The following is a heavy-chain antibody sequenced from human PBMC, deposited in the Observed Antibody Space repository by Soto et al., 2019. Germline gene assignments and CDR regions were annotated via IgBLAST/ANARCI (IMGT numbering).Heavy chain of an antibody. CDR3: ARDVTPPDY. Sequence: ASVKVSCKASGYTFSSYVISWVRQAPGQGLEWMGWISAYNGNTKYAQKLQGRVTMTTDTSASTAYMELRSLRSDDTAVYYCARDVTPPDYWGQGTLVTVSS. J-gene: IGHJ4*02. CDR2: ISAYNGNT. CDR1: GYTFSSYV. V-gene: IGHV1-18*01.